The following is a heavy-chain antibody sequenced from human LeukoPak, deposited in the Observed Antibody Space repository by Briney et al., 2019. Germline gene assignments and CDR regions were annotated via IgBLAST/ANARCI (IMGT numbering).Heavy chain of an antibody. CDR2: FDPEDGET. V-gene: IGHV1-24*01. Sequence: ASVKVSCKVSGYTLTELSMHRVRQAPGKGLEWMGGFDPEDGETIYAQKFQGRVTMTEDTSTDTAYMELSSLRSEDTAVYYCATALGYSYGYFDYWGQGTLVTVSS. D-gene: IGHD5-18*01. J-gene: IGHJ4*02. CDR1: GYTLTELS. CDR3: ATALGYSYGYFDY.